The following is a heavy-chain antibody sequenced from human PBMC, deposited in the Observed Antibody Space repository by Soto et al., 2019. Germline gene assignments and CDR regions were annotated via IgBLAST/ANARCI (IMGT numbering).Heavy chain of an antibody. D-gene: IGHD1-26*01. CDR2: ISAYNGNT. J-gene: IGHJ6*02. CDR3: ARESVVGATLYYYYGMDV. Sequence: SSVKVSCKASGYTFTSYGISWVRQAPGQGLEWMGWISAYNGNTNYAQKLQGRVTMTTDTSTSTAYMELRSLRSDETAVYYCARESVVGATLYYYYGMDVWGQGTTVTVSS. V-gene: IGHV1-18*04. CDR1: GYTFTSYG.